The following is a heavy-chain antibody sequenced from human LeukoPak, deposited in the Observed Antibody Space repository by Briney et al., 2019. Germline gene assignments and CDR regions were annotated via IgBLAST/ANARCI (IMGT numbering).Heavy chain of an antibody. CDR3: ATPIGDSSSSEE. J-gene: IGHJ4*02. V-gene: IGHV4-34*01. CDR1: GGSFSGNY. CDR2: LNDSGST. D-gene: IGHD6-13*01. Sequence: SETLSLTCAVYGGSFSGNYWAWIRQPPGKGLEWIGELNDSGSTNHNPSLKGRVTISLDTSKNQFSLRLSSVTAADTAVYYCATPIGDSSSSEEWGQGTLVTVSS.